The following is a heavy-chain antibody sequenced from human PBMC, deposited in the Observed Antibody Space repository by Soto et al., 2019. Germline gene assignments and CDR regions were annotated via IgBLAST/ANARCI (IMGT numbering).Heavy chain of an antibody. Sequence: SQALSITCAISWDSFSSNIATCSCIRQSPSRGLEWLGRTYYRSRWYNDYAPSVKSRITINPDTSKNHFFLQLSSVTPEDTAVYYCERERGFLSEAFDIWGRGTVVTVSS. CDR2: TYYRSRWYN. D-gene: IGHD3-10*01. V-gene: IGHV6-1*01. CDR3: ERERGFLSEAFDI. CDR1: WDSFSSNIAT. J-gene: IGHJ3*02.